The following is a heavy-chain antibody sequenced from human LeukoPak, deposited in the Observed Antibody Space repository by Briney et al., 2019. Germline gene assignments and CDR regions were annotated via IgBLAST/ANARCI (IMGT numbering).Heavy chain of an antibody. Sequence: GGSLRLSCAASGFTFSSYEMNWIRQAPGKGLEWVSFISSSGSAIHYADSVRGRFTISRDNAKNSLYLQMSRLRAEDTAVYYCAREKLSFFDSSGYFDYWGQGTLVTVSS. J-gene: IGHJ4*02. CDR2: ISSSGSAI. CDR1: GFTFSSYE. CDR3: AREKLSFFDSSGYFDY. D-gene: IGHD3-22*01. V-gene: IGHV3-48*03.